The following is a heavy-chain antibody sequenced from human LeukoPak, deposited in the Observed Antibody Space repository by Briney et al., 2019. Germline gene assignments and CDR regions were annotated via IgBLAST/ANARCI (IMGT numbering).Heavy chain of an antibody. Sequence: GRSLRLSCAASGFTFSSYGMHWVRQAPGKGLEWVAVISYDGSNKYYADSVKGRFTISRDNSKNTLYLQMNSLRAEDTAVYYCARVDSGYDWGFDYWGQGTLVTVSS. V-gene: IGHV3-30*03. CDR2: ISYDGSNK. CDR3: ARVDSGYDWGFDY. D-gene: IGHD5-12*01. J-gene: IGHJ4*02. CDR1: GFTFSSYG.